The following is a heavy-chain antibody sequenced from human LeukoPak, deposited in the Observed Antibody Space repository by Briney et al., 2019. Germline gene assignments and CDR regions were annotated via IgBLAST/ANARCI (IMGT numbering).Heavy chain of an antibody. Sequence: SETLSLTCTVSGGSISSGGYYWSWIRQPPGKGLEWIGYIYHSGSTYYNPSLKSRVTISVDRSKNQFSLKLSSVTAADTAVYYCARGPLGYFDYWGQGTLVTVSS. D-gene: IGHD3-16*01. CDR1: GGSISSGGYY. CDR3: ARGPLGYFDY. J-gene: IGHJ4*02. CDR2: IYHSGST. V-gene: IGHV4-30-2*01.